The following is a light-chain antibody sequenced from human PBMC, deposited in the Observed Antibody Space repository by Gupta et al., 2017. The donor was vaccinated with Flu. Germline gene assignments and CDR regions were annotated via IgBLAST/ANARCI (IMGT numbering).Light chain of an antibody. CDR1: ALPKQY. V-gene: IGLV3-25*02. CDR3: QSADSSGTTV. J-gene: IGLJ3*02. CDR2: KDS. Sequence: YELTQPPPVSVSPGQTARITCSGDALPKQYAYWYQQKPGQAPVLVIYKDSERPSGIPERFSGSSSGTTVTLTIGGVQAEDEADYYCQSADSSGTTVFGGGTKLTVL.